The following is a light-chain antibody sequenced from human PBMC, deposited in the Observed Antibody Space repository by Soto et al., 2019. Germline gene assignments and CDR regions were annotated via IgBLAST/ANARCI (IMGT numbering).Light chain of an antibody. CDR2: EGN. J-gene: IGLJ1*01. CDR1: SSDVGSYNH. V-gene: IGLV2-23*01. Sequence: QSVLTPPASVSGSDGQSITISCTGSSSDVGSYNHVSWYQQRPGKAPKFMIYEGNKRPSGVSNRFSGSKSGNTASLTISGLQGDDEADYYCCSYAGGSSYVFGTGTKVTVL. CDR3: CSYAGGSSYV.